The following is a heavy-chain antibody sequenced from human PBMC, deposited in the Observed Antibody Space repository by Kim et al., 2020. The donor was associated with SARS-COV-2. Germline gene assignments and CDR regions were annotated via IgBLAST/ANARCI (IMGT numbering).Heavy chain of an antibody. J-gene: IGHJ4*02. CDR2: INHSGST. Sequence: SETLSLTCAVYGGSFSGYYWSWIRQPPGKGLEWIGEINHSGSTNYNPSLKSRVTISVDTSKNQFSLKLSSVTAADTAVYYCASPRQGYSGSYGGRGYFDYWGQGTLVTVSS. CDR3: ASPRQGYSGSYGGRGYFDY. D-gene: IGHD1-26*01. CDR1: GGSFSGYY. V-gene: IGHV4-34*01.